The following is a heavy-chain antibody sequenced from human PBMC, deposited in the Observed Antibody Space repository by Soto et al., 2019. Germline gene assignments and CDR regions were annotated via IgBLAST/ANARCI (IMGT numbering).Heavy chain of an antibody. CDR2: IYPGASDT. CDR1: GYSFNSYW. CDR3: ARKGRGSSSRGFDP. V-gene: IGHV5-51*01. Sequence: GECLKISCKGSGYSFNSYWLGWVRQMPGKGLEWRGIIYPGASDTRYSPSFQGQVTISADKSISTAYLQWSSLKASETAMYYCARKGRGSSSRGFDPWGQGTLVTVSS. D-gene: IGHD6-13*01. J-gene: IGHJ5*02.